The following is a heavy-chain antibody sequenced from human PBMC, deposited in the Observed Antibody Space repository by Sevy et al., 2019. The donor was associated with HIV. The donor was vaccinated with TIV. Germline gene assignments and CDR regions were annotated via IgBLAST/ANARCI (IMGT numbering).Heavy chain of an antibody. D-gene: IGHD1-7*01. J-gene: IGHJ6*02. CDR1: GGTFSSYA. CDR3: ARYNWNFHGMDV. Sequence: ASVKVSCKASGGTFSSYAISWVRQAPGQGLEWMGGIIPIFGTANYAQKFQGRVTITADESTGTAYMGLSSLRSEDTAVYYCARYNWNFHGMDVWGQGTTVTVSS. V-gene: IGHV1-69*13. CDR2: IIPIFGTA.